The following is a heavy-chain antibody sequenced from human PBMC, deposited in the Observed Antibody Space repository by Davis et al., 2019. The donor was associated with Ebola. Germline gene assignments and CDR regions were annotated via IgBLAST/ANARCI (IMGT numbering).Heavy chain of an antibody. D-gene: IGHD1-26*01. J-gene: IGHJ4*02. CDR1: GYTFTGYY. Sequence: AASVKVSCKASGYTFTGYYMHWVRQAPGQGLEWMGWINPNSGGTNYAQKLQGRVTMTTDTSTSTAYMELRSLRSDDTAVYYCARDRSVGATDFDYWGQGTLVTVSS. CDR2: INPNSGGT. CDR3: ARDRSVGATDFDY. V-gene: IGHV1-2*02.